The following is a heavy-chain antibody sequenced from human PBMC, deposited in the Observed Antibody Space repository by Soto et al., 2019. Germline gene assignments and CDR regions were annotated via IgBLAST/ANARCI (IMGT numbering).Heavy chain of an antibody. J-gene: IGHJ3*01. Sequence: QVQLVQSGAEVKQPGASVKISCKASGYTLSSNYLHWVRQAPGQGLEWMGMINPTSDYTNFAQNFTGRVLLTKDASTSTVYMELTSLRLDDTAVYFCVRGGTPINALDLWGQGTMVAVSS. CDR3: VRGGTPINALDL. CDR2: INPTSDYT. D-gene: IGHD2-15*01. V-gene: IGHV1-46*01. CDR1: GYTLSSNY.